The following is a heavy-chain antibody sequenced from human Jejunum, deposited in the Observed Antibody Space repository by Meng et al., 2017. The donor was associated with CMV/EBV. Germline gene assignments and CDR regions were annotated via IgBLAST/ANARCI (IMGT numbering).Heavy chain of an antibody. Sequence: SCASSGLSLTNGWMSWGRQALVKGLEWIGRIKPNTAGGTADYVAPVKGRYTISRDDSKNTLYLQMNSLKSEDTAVYYCTANYFDYWGQGTRVTVSS. CDR2: IKPNTAGGTA. V-gene: IGHV3-15*01. CDR3: TANYFDY. J-gene: IGHJ4*02. CDR1: GLSLTNGW.